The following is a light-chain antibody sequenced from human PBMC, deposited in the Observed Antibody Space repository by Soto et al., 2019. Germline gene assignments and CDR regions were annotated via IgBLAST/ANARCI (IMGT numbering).Light chain of an antibody. V-gene: IGKV1-8*01. CDR1: QGISSY. J-gene: IGKJ3*01. CDR3: QQYYSYPVT. Sequence: IHMTQSLSSLSASTGDRVTITCRASQGISSYLAWYQQKPGKAPKLLIYAASTLQSGVPSRFSGSGSGTDFTLTISCLQSEDFATYYCQQYYSYPVTFGPGTKVDI. CDR2: AAS.